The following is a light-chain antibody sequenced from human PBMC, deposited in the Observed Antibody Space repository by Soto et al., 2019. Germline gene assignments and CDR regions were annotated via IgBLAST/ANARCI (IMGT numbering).Light chain of an antibody. CDR1: QSVSTN. V-gene: IGKV3-15*01. CDR3: QQYDKWPRT. CDR2: FAS. Sequence: VMTQSPATLSVSPGERAALSCRASQSVSTNLAWYQQKPGQPPRLLIYFASTRATAVPARFTAGGSGTEGTLTISSLQSDDLEVYYCQQYDKWPRTFGQGTKGDIK. J-gene: IGKJ1*01.